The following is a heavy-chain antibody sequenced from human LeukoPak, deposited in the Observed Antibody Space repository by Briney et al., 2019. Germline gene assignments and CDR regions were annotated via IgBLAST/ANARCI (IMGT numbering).Heavy chain of an antibody. D-gene: IGHD3-22*01. V-gene: IGHV4-4*02. J-gene: IGHJ6*02. Sequence: NPSGTLSLTCAVSGGSISSSNRWSWVRQPPGKGLEWIGEIYHSGSTNYNPSLKSRVTISVDKSKNQFSLKLSSVTAADTAVYYCARGPYYYDSSGYYIPYYGMDVWGQGTTVTVSS. CDR2: IYHSGST. CDR3: ARGPYYYDSSGYYIPYYGMDV. CDR1: GGSISSSNR.